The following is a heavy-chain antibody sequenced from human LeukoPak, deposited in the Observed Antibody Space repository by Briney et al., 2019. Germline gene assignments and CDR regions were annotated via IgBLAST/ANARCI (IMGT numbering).Heavy chain of an antibody. CDR2: IYYSGST. J-gene: IGHJ4*02. Sequence: SETLSLTCTVSGGSISSSSYYWGWIRQPPGKGLEWIGSIYYSGSTYYNPSLKSRVTISVDTSKNQFSLKLSSVTAADTAVYYCASQLLQMTTVTPFDYWGQGTLVTVSS. V-gene: IGHV4-39*07. CDR3: ASQLLQMTTVTPFDY. CDR1: GGSISSSSYY. D-gene: IGHD4-17*01.